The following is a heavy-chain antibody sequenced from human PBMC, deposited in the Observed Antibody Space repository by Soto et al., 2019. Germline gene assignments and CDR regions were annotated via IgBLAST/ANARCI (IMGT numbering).Heavy chain of an antibody. Sequence: SVKVSCKASGGTFSSYAISWVRQAPGQGLEWMGGIIPIFGTANYAQKFQGRVTITADKSTSTAYMELSTLRSEDTAVYYCACRDIVVVPAAISWFDPWGQGTLVTVSS. CDR3: ACRDIVVVPAAISWFDP. CDR2: IIPIFGTA. V-gene: IGHV1-69*06. D-gene: IGHD2-2*01. J-gene: IGHJ5*02. CDR1: GGTFSSYA.